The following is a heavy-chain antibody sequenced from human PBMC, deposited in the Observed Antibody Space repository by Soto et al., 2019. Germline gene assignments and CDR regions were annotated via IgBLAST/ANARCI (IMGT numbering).Heavy chain of an antibody. CDR3: TTDDPINRN. CDR1: GFTFSNAW. CDR2: IKSKTDGGTT. J-gene: IGHJ4*02. V-gene: IGHV3-15*01. Sequence: EVQLVESGGGLVNPGGSLRLSCAASGFTFSNAWMSWVRQAPGKGLEWVGRIKSKTDGGTTDYAGPVKGRFTVSRDDSKNMVFLQMNSLKIEDTAVYYCTTDDPINRNWGQGTLVTVSS.